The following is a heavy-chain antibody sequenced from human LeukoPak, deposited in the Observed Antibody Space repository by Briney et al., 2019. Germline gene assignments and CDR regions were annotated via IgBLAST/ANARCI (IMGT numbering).Heavy chain of an antibody. D-gene: IGHD1-26*01. J-gene: IGHJ4*02. CDR2: IKQDGSER. V-gene: IGHV3-7*01. CDR3: TRDTGGSGSYPDY. CDR1: GFTFCSYW. Sequence: GGPLRLSCAASGFTFCSYWMTWVRQTPGKGLEWVANIKQDGSERYFWDSVRDRFTISRDNAKNSLSLQMNSLRAEDTGVYYCTRDTGGSGSYPDYWGQGTLVTVSS.